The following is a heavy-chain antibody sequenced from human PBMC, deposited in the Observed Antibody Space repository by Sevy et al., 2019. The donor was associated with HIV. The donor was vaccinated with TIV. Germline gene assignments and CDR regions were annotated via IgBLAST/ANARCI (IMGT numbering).Heavy chain of an antibody. V-gene: IGHV3-15*01. CDR1: GFTFSHAW. J-gene: IGHJ4*02. Sequence: GGSLRLSCAASGFTFSHAWMSWVRQAPGKGLEWLGHFKSETDGGTTDYAAAVRGRFTISRDDLKHTLYLQMDSLKTEDTALYYCTTYPTGDFYYFDYWGQGTLVTVSS. CDR3: TTYPTGDFYYFDY. D-gene: IGHD7-27*01. CDR2: FKSETDGGTT.